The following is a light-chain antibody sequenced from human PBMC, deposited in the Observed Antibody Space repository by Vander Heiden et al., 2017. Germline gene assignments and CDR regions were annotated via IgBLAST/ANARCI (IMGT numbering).Light chain of an antibody. J-gene: IGKJ4*01. CDR3: QQSYSTPLT. Sequence: QMTPFPSSLSASVGDRVTITCRASQSISSYLNWYQQKPGKAPKLLIYAASSLQSGVPSRFSGSGSGTDFTLTISSLQPEDFATYYCQQSYSTPLTFGGGTKVEIK. V-gene: IGKV1-39*01. CDR1: QSISSY. CDR2: AAS.